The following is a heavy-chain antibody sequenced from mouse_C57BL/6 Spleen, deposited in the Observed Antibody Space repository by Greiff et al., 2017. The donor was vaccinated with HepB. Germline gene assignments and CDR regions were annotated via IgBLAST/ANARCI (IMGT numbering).Heavy chain of an antibody. D-gene: IGHD2-4*01. Sequence: EVQLQESGGGLVKPGGSLKLSCAASGFTFSSYAMSWVRQTPEKRLEWVATISDGGSYTYYPDNVKGRFTISRDNAKNNLYLQMSHLKSEDTAMYYCARAGLREGDWYFDVWGTGTTVTVSS. CDR3: ARAGLREGDWYFDV. J-gene: IGHJ1*03. V-gene: IGHV5-4*01. CDR1: GFTFSSYA. CDR2: ISDGGSYT.